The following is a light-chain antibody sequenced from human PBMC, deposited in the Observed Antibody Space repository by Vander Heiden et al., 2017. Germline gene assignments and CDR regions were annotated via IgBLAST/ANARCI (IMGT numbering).Light chain of an antibody. J-gene: IGKJ2*01. V-gene: IGKV3-11*01. CDR3: QQRSNWPLYT. CDR2: DAS. Sequence: EIVLTQSPATLSLSPGERATLSCRASQSVSSYLAWYQQKPGQAPRLLIYDASNRATGIPARFRGPAYGTDFTLTISSREPEDFAVYYCQQRSNWPLYTFGQGTKLEIK. CDR1: QSVSSY.